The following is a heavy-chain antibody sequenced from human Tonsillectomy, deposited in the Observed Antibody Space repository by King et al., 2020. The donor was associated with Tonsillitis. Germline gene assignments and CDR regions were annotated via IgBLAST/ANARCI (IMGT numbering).Heavy chain of an antibody. J-gene: IGHJ6*02. V-gene: IGHV3-11*06. CDR2: ISRSSSYT. CDR3: ARSGACGTSCYLGEAAGAYYAMDV. CDR1: GFTFGDYY. D-gene: IGHD2-2*01. Sequence: HVQLVESGGGLVKPGESLRLSCAASGFTFGDYYLSWIRQAPGKGLEWVSYISRSSSYTNYADSVKGRFTISRDNAQNSLYLQMNSLRAEDTAVYYCARSGACGTSCYLGEAAGAYYAMDVWGQGTTVTVSS.